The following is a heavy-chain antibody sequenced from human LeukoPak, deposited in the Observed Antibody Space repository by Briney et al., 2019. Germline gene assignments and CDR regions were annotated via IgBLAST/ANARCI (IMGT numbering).Heavy chain of an antibody. V-gene: IGHV4-59*01. CDR1: GASITSYY. J-gene: IGHJ4*02. CDR3: ARAAGPLAAPDF. D-gene: IGHD6-13*01. Sequence: SETLSLTCTVSGASITSYYWSWIRQPPGKGLEWIGFFSYSGSANYNPSLKSRVTISVDASKNQFSLKLSSVTAADTAVYYCARAAGPLAAPDFWGQGTPVTVSS. CDR2: FSYSGSA.